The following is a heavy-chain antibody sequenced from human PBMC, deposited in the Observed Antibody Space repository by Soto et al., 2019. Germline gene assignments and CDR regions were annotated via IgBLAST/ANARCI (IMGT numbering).Heavy chain of an antibody. D-gene: IGHD3-16*01. CDR2: LDQDGSER. J-gene: IGHJ4*02. V-gene: IGHV3-7*01. CDR1: GFTCSTYW. Sequence: EVQLVESGGGLVQPGGSLRLSCAASGFTCSTYWMTWVRRPPGKGLEWVANLDQDGSERYYVDSVRGRFTISRDNAKKSLYLQMNSLRAEDTAVYYCVCGGNFFVYWGQGTLVTVSP. CDR3: VCGGNFFVY.